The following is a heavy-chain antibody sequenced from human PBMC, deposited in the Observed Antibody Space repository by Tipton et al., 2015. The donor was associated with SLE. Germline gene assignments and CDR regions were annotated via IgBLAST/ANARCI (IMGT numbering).Heavy chain of an antibody. CDR2: ISGNGRGT. J-gene: IGHJ4*02. V-gene: IGHV3-23*01. Sequence: SLRLSCAASGFTFSSYAMNWVRQAPGKGLEWVSLISGNGRGTYYADSVKGRFSISRDNFENTLYLQMNSLRAEDTGVYICAKDLSSDILTGCYGGIEYWGQGTLVTVSS. CDR3: AKDLSSDILTGCYGGIEY. D-gene: IGHD3-9*01. CDR1: GFTFSSYA.